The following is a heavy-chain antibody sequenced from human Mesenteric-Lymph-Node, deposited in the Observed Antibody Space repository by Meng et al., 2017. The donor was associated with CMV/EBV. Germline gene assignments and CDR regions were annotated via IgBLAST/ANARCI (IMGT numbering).Heavy chain of an antibody. D-gene: IGHD3-16*01. V-gene: IGHV3-74*01. CDR2: ISSDGISK. CDR3: ARVWALASDY. J-gene: IGHJ4*02. Sequence: GESLKISCAASAFTLTGHWMHWVRQAPGKGLVWVSRISSDGISKSYADSVKGRFTISRDNAKNTLYLQMNSLRAEDTAVYYCARVWALASDYWGQGTLVTVSS. CDR1: AFTLTGHW.